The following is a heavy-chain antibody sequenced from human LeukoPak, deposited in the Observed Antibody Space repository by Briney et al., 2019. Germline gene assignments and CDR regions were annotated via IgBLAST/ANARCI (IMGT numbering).Heavy chain of an antibody. V-gene: IGHV4-59*01. CDR2: IYYSGST. D-gene: IGHD3-10*01. CDR1: GGSISSYY. J-gene: IGHJ4*02. Sequence: PSETLSLTCTVSGGSISSYYWSWIRQPPGKGLEWIGYIYYSGSTNYNPSLKSRVTISVDTSKNQFSLKLSSVTAADTAVYYCARAGPHYYGSGSYYFDYWGQGTLVTVPS. CDR3: ARAGPHYYGSGSYYFDY.